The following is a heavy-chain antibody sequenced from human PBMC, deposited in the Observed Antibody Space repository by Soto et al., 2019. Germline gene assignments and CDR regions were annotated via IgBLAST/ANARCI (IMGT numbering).Heavy chain of an antibody. Sequence: GGSLRLSCAASGFTFSSYSMNWVRQAPGKGLEWASSISSSSSYIYYADSVKGRFTISRDNAKNSLYLQMNSLRAEDTAVYYCARGLPLGYCSGGSCPRAMDVWGKGTTVTVSS. D-gene: IGHD2-15*01. V-gene: IGHV3-21*01. CDR3: ARGLPLGYCSGGSCPRAMDV. CDR1: GFTFSSYS. CDR2: ISSSSSYI. J-gene: IGHJ6*03.